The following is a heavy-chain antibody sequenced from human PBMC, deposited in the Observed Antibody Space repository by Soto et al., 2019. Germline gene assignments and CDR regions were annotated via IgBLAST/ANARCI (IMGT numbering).Heavy chain of an antibody. CDR2: IIPIFGTA. D-gene: IGHD1-20*01. CDR1: GGTFSSYA. V-gene: IGHV1-69*13. Sequence: SVNVACKASGGTFSSYAISWVRQAPGQGLEWMGGIIPIFGTANYAQKFQGRVTITSDESTSTAYMELSSLRSEDTVGDDGASARMVSGFEDWGQGTRV. J-gene: IGHJ4*02. CDR3: ASARMVSGFED.